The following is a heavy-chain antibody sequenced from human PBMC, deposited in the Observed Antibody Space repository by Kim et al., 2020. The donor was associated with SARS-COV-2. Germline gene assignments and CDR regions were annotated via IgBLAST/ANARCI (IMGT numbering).Heavy chain of an antibody. D-gene: IGHD6-19*01. Sequence: GESLKISCYGSGYSFTNYWVAWVRLMPGKGLEWMGIIYPDDSDTRYSPSFQGQVTISADKSISTAYLQWSNMKASDTAMYYCARLEGGQRMGWYLSVIGGNSDPYFDYWGQGTLVTVSS. J-gene: IGHJ4*02. CDR2: IYPDDSDT. CDR3: ARLEGGQRMGWYLSVIGGNSDPYFDY. CDR1: GYSFTNYW. V-gene: IGHV5-51*01.